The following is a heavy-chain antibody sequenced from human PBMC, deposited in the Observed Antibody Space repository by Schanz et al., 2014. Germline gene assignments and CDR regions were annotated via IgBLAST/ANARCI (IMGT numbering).Heavy chain of an antibody. V-gene: IGHV1-18*01. D-gene: IGHD2-21*01. Sequence: NLQGRVTMTTDTSTSTAYMELSSLRSEDTAVYYCARDLEGYDGGGGGFDPWGQGTLVTVSS. J-gene: IGHJ5*02. CDR3: ARDLEGYDGGGGGFDP.